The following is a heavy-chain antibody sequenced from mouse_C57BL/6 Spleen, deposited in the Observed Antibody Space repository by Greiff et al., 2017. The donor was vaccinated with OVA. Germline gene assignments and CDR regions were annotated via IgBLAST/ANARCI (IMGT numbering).Heavy chain of an antibody. Sequence: QVQLKESGAELARPGASVKLSCKASGYTFTSYGISWVKQRTGQGLEWIGEIYPRSGNTYYNEKFKGKATLTADKSSSTAYMELRSLTSEDSAVYFCATFDYDEEDYFDYWGQGTTLTVSS. CDR2: IYPRSGNT. CDR3: ATFDYDEEDYFDY. J-gene: IGHJ2*01. D-gene: IGHD2-4*01. CDR1: GYTFTSYG. V-gene: IGHV1-81*01.